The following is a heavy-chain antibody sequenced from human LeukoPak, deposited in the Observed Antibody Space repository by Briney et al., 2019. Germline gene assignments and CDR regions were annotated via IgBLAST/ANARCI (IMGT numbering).Heavy chain of an antibody. D-gene: IGHD1-14*01. J-gene: IGHJ6*02. CDR1: GGTFSSYA. CDR2: IVVGSGNT. V-gene: IGHV1-58*02. CDR3: AAGGAEYYYYYYGMDV. Sequence: ASVKVSCKASGGTFSSYAISWVRQAPGQGLEWIGWIVVGSGNTNYAQKFQERVTITRDMSTSTANMELSSLRSEDTAVYYCAAGGAEYYYYYYGMDVWGQGTTVTVSS.